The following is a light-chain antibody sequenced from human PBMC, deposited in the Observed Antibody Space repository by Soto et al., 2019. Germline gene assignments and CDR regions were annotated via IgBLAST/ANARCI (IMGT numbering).Light chain of an antibody. J-gene: IGLJ1*01. V-gene: IGLV2-14*01. CDR3: STYTGSNTPYV. CDR1: SSDVGGYNY. Sequence: QSALTQPASVSGSPGQSITISCTGTSSDVGGYNYFSWYQQHPGKAPKLIIYQVSNRPSGVSNRFSGSKSGNTASLTISGLQADDEADYYCSTYTGSNTPYVFGTGTKVTVL. CDR2: QVS.